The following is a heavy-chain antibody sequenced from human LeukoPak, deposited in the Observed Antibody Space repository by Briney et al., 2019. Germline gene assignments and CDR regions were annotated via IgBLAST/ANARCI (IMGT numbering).Heavy chain of an antibody. D-gene: IGHD3-10*01. CDR1: GFTFSNAW. V-gene: IGHV3-15*01. Sequence: PGGSLRLSCAASGFTFSNAWMSRVRQAPGKGLEWVGRIKSKTDGGTTDYAAPVKGRFTISRDDSKNTLYLQMNSLKTEDTAVYYCTTGITMVRGVIHLIDYWGQGTLVTVSS. CDR3: TTGITMVRGVIHLIDY. J-gene: IGHJ4*02. CDR2: IKSKTDGGTT.